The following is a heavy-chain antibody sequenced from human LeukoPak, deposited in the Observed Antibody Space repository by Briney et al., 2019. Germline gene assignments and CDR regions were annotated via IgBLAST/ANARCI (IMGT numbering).Heavy chain of an antibody. CDR2: IKQDGSEK. Sequence: GGSLRLSCAASGFTFSSYWMSWVRQAPGKGLEWVANIKQDGSEKYYVDSVKGRFTISRDNAKNSLYLQMNSLRAEDTAVYYCARDSTSYSSGWYGYDYFDYWGQGTLVTVSS. CDR1: GFTFSSYW. J-gene: IGHJ4*02. D-gene: IGHD6-13*01. V-gene: IGHV3-7*01. CDR3: ARDSTSYSSGWYGYDYFDY.